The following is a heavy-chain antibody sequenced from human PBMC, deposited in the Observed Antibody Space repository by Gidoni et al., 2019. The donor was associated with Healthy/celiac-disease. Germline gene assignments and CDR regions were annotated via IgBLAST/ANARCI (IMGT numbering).Heavy chain of an antibody. Sequence: QVQLQQWGAGLLKPSETLSLTCAVYGESFSGYYWSWIRQPPGKGLEWIGEINHSGSTNYNPSLKSRVTISVDTSKNQFSLKLSSVTAADTAVYYCARPYSSFYYGSGRRHWYFDLWGRGTLVTVSS. CDR1: GESFSGYY. CDR3: ARPYSSFYYGSGRRHWYFDL. D-gene: IGHD3-10*01. J-gene: IGHJ2*01. V-gene: IGHV4-34*01. CDR2: INHSGST.